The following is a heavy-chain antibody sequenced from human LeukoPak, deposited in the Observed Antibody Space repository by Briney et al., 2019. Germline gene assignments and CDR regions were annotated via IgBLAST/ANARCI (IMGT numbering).Heavy chain of an antibody. CDR3: ARFLYGSGSPSRRYYGMDV. D-gene: IGHD3-10*01. J-gene: IGHJ6*02. CDR1: GGSFSGYY. Sequence: PSETLSLTCAVYGGSFSGYYWSWIRQPPGKGLEWIGEINHSGSTNYNPSLKSRVTISVDTSKNQFSLKLSSVTAADTAVNYCARFLYGSGSPSRRYYGMDVWGQGTAVTVSS. V-gene: IGHV4-34*01. CDR2: INHSGST.